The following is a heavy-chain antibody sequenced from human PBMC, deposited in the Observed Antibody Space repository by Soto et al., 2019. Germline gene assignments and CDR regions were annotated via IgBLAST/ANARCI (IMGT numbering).Heavy chain of an antibody. V-gene: IGHV4-4*02. CDR3: AREAGGATPRMAFDI. CDR1: GGSISSSNW. CDR2: IYHSGST. Sequence: QVQLQESGPGLVKPSGTLSLTCAVSGGSISSSNWWSWVRQPPGKGLEWIGEIYHSGSTNYNPSLKSRVTISVDKSTNQFSLKLGSVTAADTAVYYCAREAGGATPRMAFDIWGQGTMVTVSS. D-gene: IGHD1-26*01. J-gene: IGHJ3*02.